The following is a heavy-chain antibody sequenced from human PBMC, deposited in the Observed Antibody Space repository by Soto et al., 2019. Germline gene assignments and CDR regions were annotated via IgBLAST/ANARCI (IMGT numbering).Heavy chain of an antibody. Sequence: TSETLSLTCTVVGGSSIGYDWSWIRQPPGKGLEWIGEINHSGSTNYNPSLKSRITVIPDTSKNQFSLQLNSVTPEDTAVYYCTKQKGDSRTYNGMDVWGQGTTLTVSS. V-gene: IGHV4-34*01. D-gene: IGHD2-21*02. CDR3: TKQKGDSRTYNGMDV. J-gene: IGHJ6*02. CDR1: GGSSIGYD. CDR2: INHSGST.